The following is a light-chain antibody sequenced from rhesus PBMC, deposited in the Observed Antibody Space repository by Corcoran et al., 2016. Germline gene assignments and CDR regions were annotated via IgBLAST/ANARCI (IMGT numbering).Light chain of an antibody. J-gene: IGKJ4*01. CDR3: QQQYKSPRT. CDR1: QDFSNR. Sequence: DIQMTQSPSSLSASVGDRVTITCRASQDFSNRLARYQQKQGKAPKLLIYRASNLEPGVPSRFMGSGSGTDFTPTIPSLQPEDIATFYSQQQYKSPRTFGGGTKVEIK. CDR2: RAS. V-gene: IGKV1-69*01.